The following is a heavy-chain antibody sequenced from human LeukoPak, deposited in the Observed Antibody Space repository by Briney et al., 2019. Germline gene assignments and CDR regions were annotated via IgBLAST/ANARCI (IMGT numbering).Heavy chain of an antibody. D-gene: IGHD2-2*01. J-gene: IGHJ4*02. CDR1: GGSISSSSYY. Sequence: KTSETLSLTCTVSGGSISSSSYYWGWIRQPPGKGLEWIGSIYYSGSTYYNPSLKSRVTISVDTSKNQFSQKLSSVTAADTAVYYCARQLGYCSSTSCYADKVDYWGQGTLVTVSS. CDR3: ARQLGYCSSTSCYADKVDY. V-gene: IGHV4-39*01. CDR2: IYYSGST.